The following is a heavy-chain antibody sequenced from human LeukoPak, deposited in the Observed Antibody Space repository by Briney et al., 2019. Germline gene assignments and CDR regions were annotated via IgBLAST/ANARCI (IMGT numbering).Heavy chain of an antibody. D-gene: IGHD3-22*01. V-gene: IGHV3-23*01. CDR1: GFTFSNYA. Sequence: GGSLRLSCAASGFTFSNYAMSWVRQAPGKGLEWVSAISSSGGSTYFADSVKGRFTISRDNSKNTLYLQMNSLRAEDTAVYYCAKDYSVTTYYYDSSGYSDYWGQGTLVTVSS. CDR2: ISSSGGST. CDR3: AKDYSVTTYYYDSSGYSDY. J-gene: IGHJ4*02.